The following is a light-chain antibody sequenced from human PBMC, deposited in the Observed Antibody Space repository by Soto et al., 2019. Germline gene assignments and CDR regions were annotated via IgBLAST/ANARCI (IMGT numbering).Light chain of an antibody. J-gene: IGLJ3*02. V-gene: IGLV2-14*01. CDR1: SSDVGGYNY. Sequence: QSALTQPASVSGSPGQSITISCTGTSSDVGGYNYVSWYQQHPGKAPKLMTYDVSNRPSGVSNRFSGSKSGNTASLTISGLQAEDEADYYCSSYASTTRVFGGGTQLTVL. CDR3: SSYASTTRV. CDR2: DVS.